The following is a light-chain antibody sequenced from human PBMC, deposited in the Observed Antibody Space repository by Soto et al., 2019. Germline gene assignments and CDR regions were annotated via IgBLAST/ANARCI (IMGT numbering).Light chain of an antibody. CDR2: GAS. CDR3: QQYGSSPLT. V-gene: IGKV3-20*01. J-gene: IGKJ4*01. Sequence: PGERATLSCRASQSVSSTYLAWYQQKPGQAPRLLIYGASSRATGIPDRFSGSGSGTDFTLTISRLEPEDFAVYYCQQYGSSPLTFGGGTKVEIK. CDR1: QSVSSTY.